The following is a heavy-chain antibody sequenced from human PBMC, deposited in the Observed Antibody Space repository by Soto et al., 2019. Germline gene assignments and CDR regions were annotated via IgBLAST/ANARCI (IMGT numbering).Heavy chain of an antibody. V-gene: IGHV5-51*01. CDR2: IYPGDSDT. CDR1: GYSFTSYW. CDR3: ARGQRGYYYYYGMDV. D-gene: IGHD3-10*01. J-gene: IGHJ6*02. Sequence: GESLKISCKVSGYSFTSYWIGWVRQVPGKGLEWMGIIYPGDSDTRYSPSFQGQVTISADKSISTAYLQWSSLKASDTAMYYCARGQRGYYYYYGMDVWGQGTTVTVSS.